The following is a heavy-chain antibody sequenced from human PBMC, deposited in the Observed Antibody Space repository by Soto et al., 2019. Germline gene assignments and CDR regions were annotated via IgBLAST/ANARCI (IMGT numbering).Heavy chain of an antibody. D-gene: IGHD6-6*01. CDR1: GYTFTSYG. Sequence: ASVKVSCKASGYTFTSYGISWVRQAPVQGLEWMGWISAYNGNTNYAQKLQGRVTMTTDTSTSTAYMELRSLRSDDTAVYYCARVGEYSSSSGYYYYGMDVWGQGTTVTVSS. CDR3: ARVGEYSSSSGYYYYGMDV. CDR2: ISAYNGNT. V-gene: IGHV1-18*04. J-gene: IGHJ6*02.